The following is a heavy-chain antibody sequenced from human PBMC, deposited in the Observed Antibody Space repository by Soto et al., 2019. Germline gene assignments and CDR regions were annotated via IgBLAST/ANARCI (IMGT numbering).Heavy chain of an antibody. J-gene: IGHJ4*02. CDR3: TTGIYYDLLTGYHNVAY. V-gene: IGHV3-15*01. Sequence: GGSLRLSCAASGFNLSHPWMTWVRQAAGKGLEWVGRIKSKTDGGAADYAAPVKGRFTISRDDSKNTVYLQMNSLNTEDTAVYYCTTGIYYDLLTGYHNVAYWGQGTLVTVAS. CDR1: GFNLSHPW. CDR2: IKSKTDGGAA. D-gene: IGHD3-9*01.